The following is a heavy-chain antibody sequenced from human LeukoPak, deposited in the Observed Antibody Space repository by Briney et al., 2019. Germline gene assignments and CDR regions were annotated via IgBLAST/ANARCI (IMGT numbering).Heavy chain of an antibody. D-gene: IGHD4-17*01. CDR2: IKGDGSED. CDR3: ARDMGIYTNYGAY. Sequence: GGSLRLSCAASGFIFSKYWMTWVRQPPGKGLGWVANIKGDGSEDEYVDSVKGRFTISRDNAQNSLFLQMDNLRGEDTAVYYCARDMGIYTNYGAYWGQGTLVTVSS. V-gene: IGHV3-7*01. J-gene: IGHJ4*02. CDR1: GFIFSKYW.